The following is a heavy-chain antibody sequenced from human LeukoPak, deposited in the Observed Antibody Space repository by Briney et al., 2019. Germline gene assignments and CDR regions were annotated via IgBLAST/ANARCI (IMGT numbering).Heavy chain of an antibody. CDR1: GGSISSGGYS. Sequence: SQTLSLTCAVSGGSISSGGYSWSWIRQPPGKGLEWIGYIYHSGSTYYNPSLKSRVTISVDRSKNQFSLKLSSVTAADTAVYYCARVPILRQGRWFDPWGQGTLVTVSS. J-gene: IGHJ5*02. CDR3: ARVPILRQGRWFDP. V-gene: IGHV4-30-2*01. D-gene: IGHD3-10*01. CDR2: IYHSGST.